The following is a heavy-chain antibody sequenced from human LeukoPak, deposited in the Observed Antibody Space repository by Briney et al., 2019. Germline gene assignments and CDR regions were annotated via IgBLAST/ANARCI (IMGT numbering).Heavy chain of an antibody. CDR2: ISWNSGSI. V-gene: IGHV3-9*01. J-gene: IGHJ3*02. CDR1: GFTFDDYA. CDR3: AKASGRVRGVISAFDI. D-gene: IGHD3-10*01. Sequence: GRSLRLSCAASGFTFDDYAMHWVRQAPGKGLEWVSGISWNSGSIGYADSVKGRFTISRDNAKNSLYLQMNSLRAEDTALYYCAKASGRVRGVISAFDIWGQGTMVTVSS.